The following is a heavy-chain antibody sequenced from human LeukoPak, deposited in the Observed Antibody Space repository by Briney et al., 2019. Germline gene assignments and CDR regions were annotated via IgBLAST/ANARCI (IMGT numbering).Heavy chain of an antibody. CDR2: IKPDASEI. CDR1: GFTFSRYW. J-gene: IGHJ5*02. D-gene: IGHD6-19*01. V-gene: IGHV3-7*01. Sequence: GGSLRLSCAASGFTFSRYWMTWVRQAPGKGLEWVANIKPDASEIYYVDSVKGRFTISRDNAKNSLYLRMSSLRAEDTAVYYCARGSEYSSGWYEGDNWFDPWGQGTLVTVSS. CDR3: ARGSEYSSGWYEGDNWFDP.